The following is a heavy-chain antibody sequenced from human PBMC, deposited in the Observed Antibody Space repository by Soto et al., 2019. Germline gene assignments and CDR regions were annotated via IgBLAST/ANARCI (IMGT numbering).Heavy chain of an antibody. CDR3: AKDRSITIFGVVNPYFDY. CDR2: ISGSGGST. V-gene: IGHV3-23*01. D-gene: IGHD3-3*01. Sequence: GGSLRLSCAASGFTFSSYAMSWVRQAPGKGLEWVSAISGSGGSTYYADSVKGRFTISRDNSKNTLYLQMNSLRAEDTAVYYCAKDRSITIFGVVNPYFDYWGQGTLVTVSS. CDR1: GFTFSSYA. J-gene: IGHJ4*02.